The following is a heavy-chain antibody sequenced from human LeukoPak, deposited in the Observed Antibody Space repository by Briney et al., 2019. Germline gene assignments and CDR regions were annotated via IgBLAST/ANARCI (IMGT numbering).Heavy chain of an antibody. CDR2: IYYSGST. J-gene: IGHJ4*02. CDR3: ARGGGSTDYYDSSGYF. V-gene: IGHV4-61*01. CDR1: GGSVSSSNYY. D-gene: IGHD3-22*01. Sequence: PSETLSLTCTVSGGSVSSSNYYWSWIRQPPGKGLEWIGYIYYSGSTNYNPSLKSRVTISVDTSKNQFSLRLSSVTAADTAVYYCARGGGSTDYYDSSGYFWGQGTLVTVSS.